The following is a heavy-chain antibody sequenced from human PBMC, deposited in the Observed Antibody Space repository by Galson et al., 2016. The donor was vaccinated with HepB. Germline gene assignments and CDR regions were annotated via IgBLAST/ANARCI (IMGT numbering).Heavy chain of an antibody. CDR2: IRSKAYGETT. D-gene: IGHD3-3*01. V-gene: IGHV3-49*03. Sequence: SLRLSCAGSGFTFGDYAMSWFRQAPGKGLEWVGLIRSKAYGETTEYAASVKGRITLSRDDSKSIAYLHMYSLKTEDTAVYYCTRATYDFWSGYSTPVGFFDYWGQGALLTVSS. CDR1: GFTFGDYA. J-gene: IGHJ4*02. CDR3: TRATYDFWSGYSTPVGFFDY.